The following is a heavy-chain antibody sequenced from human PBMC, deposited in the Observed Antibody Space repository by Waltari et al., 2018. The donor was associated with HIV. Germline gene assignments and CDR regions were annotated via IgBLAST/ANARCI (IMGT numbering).Heavy chain of an antibody. CDR2: INPNSGGT. J-gene: IGHJ5*02. Sequence: QVQLVQSGAEVTKPGASVKASCKASGSTFTGSYMQWVGQAPGQGLEWMGRINPNSGGTNYAQKFQGRVTMTRDTSISTAYMELSRLRSDDTAVYYCARDLRACSGGSCYSGFDPWGQGTLVTVSS. V-gene: IGHV1-2*06. D-gene: IGHD2-15*01. CDR1: GSTFTGSY. CDR3: ARDLRACSGGSCYSGFDP.